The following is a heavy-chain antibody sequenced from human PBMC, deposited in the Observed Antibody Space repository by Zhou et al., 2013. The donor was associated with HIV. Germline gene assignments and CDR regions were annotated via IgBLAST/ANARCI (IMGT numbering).Heavy chain of an antibody. J-gene: IGHJ3*02. CDR3: ARHRRYGDNSYAFDI. V-gene: IGHV1-8*03. CDR1: GYAFTTYD. CDR2: MNPRSGNT. D-gene: IGHD2-21*01. Sequence: QVQLVQSGAEVKKPGASVKVSCKASGYAFTTYDINWVRQATGQGLEWMGWMNPRSGNTGYAQKFQGRVTITRNTSINTAYMELSSLRSEDTGVYYCARHRRYGDNSYAFDIWGQGTMVTVSS.